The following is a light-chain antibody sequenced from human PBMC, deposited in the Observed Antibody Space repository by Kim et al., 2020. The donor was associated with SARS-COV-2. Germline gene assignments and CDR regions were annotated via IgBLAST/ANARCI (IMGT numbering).Light chain of an antibody. CDR2: DVS. CDR1: SSDVGGYNY. V-gene: IGLV2-14*03. CDR3: SSYTSSIVV. Sequence: PGQSITIACTGTSSDVGGYNYVSWYQQHPGKAPKLMIYDVSTRPSGVSNRFSGSKSGNTASLTISGLQAEDEADYYCSSYTSSIVVFGGGTQLTVL. J-gene: IGLJ2*01.